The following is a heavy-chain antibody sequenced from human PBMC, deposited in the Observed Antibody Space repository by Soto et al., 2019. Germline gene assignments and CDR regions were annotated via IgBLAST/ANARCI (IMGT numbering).Heavy chain of an antibody. V-gene: IGHV3-23*01. CDR1: GFTLDNG. J-gene: IGHJ4*02. CDR3: VSWVSAHFDN. CDR2: IDYSGANT. Sequence: GGSLRLSCAASGFTLDNGMTWVRQAPGKGLEWISTIDYSGANTHYADSVKGRFTIPRDKSRNTVALQMSNLRAEDTALYYCVSWVSAHFDNWGPGTLVTVSS. D-gene: IGHD2-8*01.